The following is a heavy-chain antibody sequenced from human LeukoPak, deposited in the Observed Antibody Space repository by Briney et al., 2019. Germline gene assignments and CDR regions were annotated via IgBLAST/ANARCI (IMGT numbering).Heavy chain of an antibody. J-gene: IGHJ6*03. CDR2: IKSKTDGGTT. D-gene: IGHD5-18*01. V-gene: IGHV3-15*01. Sequence: GGSLRLSCAASGFTFSNAWMSWVRQAPGKGLEWVGRIKSKTDGGTTDYAAPVKGRFTISRDDSKNTLYLQMSSLKTEDTAVYYCTTHPHSYYYYYYMDVWGKGTTVTVSS. CDR3: TTHPHSYYYYYYMDV. CDR1: GFTFSNAW.